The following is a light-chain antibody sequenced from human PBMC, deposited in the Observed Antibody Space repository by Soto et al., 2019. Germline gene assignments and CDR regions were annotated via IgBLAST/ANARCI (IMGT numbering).Light chain of an antibody. CDR1: QSVSSTS. Sequence: EIVLTQSPGTLPFSPGERATLSCRASQSVSSTSLAWYQQKPGQSPRLLIYGASNRATGIPDRFSGSGSGTDFTLIISRLEPEDFAVYYCQQYDNSPPWTFGQGTKVDIK. V-gene: IGKV3-20*01. CDR3: QQYDNSPPWT. CDR2: GAS. J-gene: IGKJ1*01.